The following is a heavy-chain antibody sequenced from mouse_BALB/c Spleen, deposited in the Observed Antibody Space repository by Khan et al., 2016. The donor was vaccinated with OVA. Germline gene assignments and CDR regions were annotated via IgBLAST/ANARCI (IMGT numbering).Heavy chain of an antibody. CDR3: ASHLTGSFAY. Sequence: EVMLVESGGDLVRPGGSLQLSCTASGFTFSSYSMSWVRQTPDKRLEWVATISSDGDYTYYPDNVKGRFTISRDNARNTLSLQMSSLKSEDTAMYYCASHLTGSFAYWGQGTLVTVSA. CDR1: GFTFSSYS. D-gene: IGHD4-1*01. CDR2: ISSDGDYT. V-gene: IGHV5-6*02. J-gene: IGHJ3*01.